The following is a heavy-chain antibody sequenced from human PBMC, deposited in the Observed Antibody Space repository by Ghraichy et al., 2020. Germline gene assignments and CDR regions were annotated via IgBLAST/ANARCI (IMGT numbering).Heavy chain of an antibody. CDR3: ARDRRASGYCFDY. D-gene: IGHD3-22*01. CDR1: GITVSSNY. CDR2: IYSGGGT. V-gene: IGHV3-53*05. Sequence: GGSLRLSCVASGITVSSNYMSWVRQAPGKGLECISVIYSGGGTYYAGSVKGQFTISRDNSKNTLYLQMNSLRAEDTAVYYCARDRRASGYCFDYWGLGTLVTVSS. J-gene: IGHJ4*02.